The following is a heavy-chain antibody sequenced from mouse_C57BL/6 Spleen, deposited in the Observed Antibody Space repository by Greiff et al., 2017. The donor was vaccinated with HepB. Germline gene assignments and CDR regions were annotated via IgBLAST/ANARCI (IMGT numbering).Heavy chain of an antibody. CDR1: GYSITSGYY. J-gene: IGHJ4*01. V-gene: IGHV3-6*01. CDR3: AREDYGSTYYYAMDY. Sequence: DVKLQESGPGLVKPSQSLSLTCSVPGYSITSGYYWNWIRQFPGNKLEWMGYISYDGSNNYNPSLKNRISITRDTSKNQFFLKLNSVTTEDTATYYCAREDYGSTYYYAMDYWGQGTSVTVSS. CDR2: ISYDGSN. D-gene: IGHD1-1*01.